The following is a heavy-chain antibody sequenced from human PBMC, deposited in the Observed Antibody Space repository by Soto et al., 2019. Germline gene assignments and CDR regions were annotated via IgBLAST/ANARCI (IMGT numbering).Heavy chain of an antibody. V-gene: IGHV3-66*01. CDR3: TASKWRGYSAY. CDR1: GFTVSSTY. D-gene: IGHD5-18*01. Sequence: EVQLVESGGGLVQPGGSLRLSCAASGFTVSSTYMTWVRQAPGKGLESVSVISIGGDTYYADSVKDRFTISRDNSRNILYLQLNSLRAEDTALYYCTASKWRGYSAYWGQGALVTVSS. J-gene: IGHJ4*02. CDR2: ISIGGDT.